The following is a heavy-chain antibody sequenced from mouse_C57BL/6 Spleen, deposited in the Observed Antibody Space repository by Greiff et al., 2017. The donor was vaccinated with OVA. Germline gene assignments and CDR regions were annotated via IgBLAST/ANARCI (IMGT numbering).Heavy chain of an antibody. CDR1: GYSLTGYY. CDR2: INHSTGGT. J-gene: IGHJ3*01. D-gene: IGHD1-2*01. V-gene: IGHV1-42*01. CDR3: AREGVHGAY. Sequence: EVQLQQSGPELVKPGASVKISCKASGYSLTGYYMNWVKQSPEKSLEWIGEINHSTGGTTYNQKFKAKATLTVDKSSSTAYMQLKSLTSEDSAVYYCAREGVHGAYWGQGTLVTVSA.